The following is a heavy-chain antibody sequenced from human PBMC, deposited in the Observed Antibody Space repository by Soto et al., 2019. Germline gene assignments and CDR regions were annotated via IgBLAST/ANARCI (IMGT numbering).Heavy chain of an antibody. D-gene: IGHD6-13*01. CDR1: GGSISSYY. CDR2: IYYSGST. V-gene: IGHV4-59*01. Sequence: TLSLTCTVSGGSISSYYWSWIRQPPGKGLEWIGYIYYSGSTNYNPSLKSRVTISVDTSKNQFSLKLSSVTAADTAVYYCAGSRAQSWYDWFDPWGQGTLVTVSS. CDR3: AGSRAQSWYDWFDP. J-gene: IGHJ5*02.